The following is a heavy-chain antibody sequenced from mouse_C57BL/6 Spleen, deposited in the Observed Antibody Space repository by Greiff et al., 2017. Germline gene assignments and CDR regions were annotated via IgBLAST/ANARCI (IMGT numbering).Heavy chain of an antibody. J-gene: IGHJ2*01. CDR1: GYTFTSYW. CDR3: ARGGYYYGSSYGDYFDY. CDR2: IHPNSGST. D-gene: IGHD1-1*01. Sequence: QVQLQQPGAELVKPGASVKLSCKASGYTFTSYWMHWVKQRPGQGLEWIGMIHPNSGSTNYNEKLKSKATLTVEKSSSTAYMQLSSLTSEDSAVYYCARGGYYYGSSYGDYFDYWGQGTTLTVSS. V-gene: IGHV1-64*01.